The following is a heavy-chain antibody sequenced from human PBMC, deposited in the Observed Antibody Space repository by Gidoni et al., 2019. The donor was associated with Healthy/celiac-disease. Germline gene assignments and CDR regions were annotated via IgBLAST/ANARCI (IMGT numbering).Heavy chain of an antibody. D-gene: IGHD1-26*01. J-gene: IGHJ5*02. CDR2: IYYSGST. CDR3: ARVGGSYSMRWFDP. CDR1: GGSISSYY. Sequence: QVQLQESGPGLVKPSETLSLTCTVPGGSISSYYWSGIRQPPGKGLEWIGYIYYSGSTNYNPSLKSRVTISVDTSKNQFSLKLSSVTAADTAVYYCARVGGSYSMRWFDPWGQGTLVTVSS. V-gene: IGHV4-59*01.